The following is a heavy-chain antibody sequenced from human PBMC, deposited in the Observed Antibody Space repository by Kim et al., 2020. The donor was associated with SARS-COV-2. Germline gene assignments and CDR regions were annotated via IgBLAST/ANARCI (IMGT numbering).Heavy chain of an antibody. CDR2: ISSSSSYI. J-gene: IGHJ3*02. V-gene: IGHV3-21*01. Sequence: GGSLRLSCAASGFTFSSHSMDWVRQTPGKGLEWVSSISSSSSYIYYADSVKGRFTISRDNHKNSLSLQMNSLRAEDTALYYCARVRCDGDCFLGAFDIWGQGTMVTVSS. CDR1: GFTFSSHS. CDR3: ARVRCDGDCFLGAFDI. D-gene: IGHD2-21*02.